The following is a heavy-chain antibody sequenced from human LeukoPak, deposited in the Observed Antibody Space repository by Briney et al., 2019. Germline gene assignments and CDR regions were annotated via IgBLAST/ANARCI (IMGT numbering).Heavy chain of an antibody. V-gene: IGHV4-39*01. Sequence: SETLSLTCTVSGGSISSSSYYWGWIRQPPGKGLEWIGSIYYNGSTYYNPSLKSRVTISVDTSKNQFSLKLSSVTAADTAVYYCARGDTAMGDWGQGTLVTVSS. J-gene: IGHJ4*02. CDR3: ARGDTAMGD. D-gene: IGHD5-18*01. CDR1: GGSISSSSYY. CDR2: IYYNGST.